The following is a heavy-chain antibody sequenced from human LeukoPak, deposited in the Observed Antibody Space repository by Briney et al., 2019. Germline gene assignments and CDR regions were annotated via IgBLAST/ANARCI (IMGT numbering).Heavy chain of an antibody. D-gene: IGHD3-22*01. Sequence: SVKVSCKASGGTFSSYAISWVRQAPGQGLEWMGGIIPIFGTANYAQKFQGRVTITADESTSTAYMELSSLRSEDTAVYYCATGKRITMIVVVISGADYAFDIWGQGTMVTVSS. CDR3: ATGKRITMIVVVISGADYAFDI. J-gene: IGHJ3*02. V-gene: IGHV1-69*13. CDR2: IIPIFGTA. CDR1: GGTFSSYA.